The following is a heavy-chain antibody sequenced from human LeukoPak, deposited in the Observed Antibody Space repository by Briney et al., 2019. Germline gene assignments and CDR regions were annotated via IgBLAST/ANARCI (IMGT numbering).Heavy chain of an antibody. D-gene: IGHD3-10*01. CDR1: GGAFSGYS. V-gene: IGHV4-34*01. Sequence: SETLSLTCAVYGGAFSGYSWSWIRQPPGKGLGWIGEIDPNGTTNYNPSLKSRVTVPVDTCKNQFSLNLNSVTAADTAIYYCAGGYYGSGRWNYYYYYMDVWGKGTTVTVSS. J-gene: IGHJ6*03. CDR3: AGGYYGSGRWNYYYYYMDV. CDR2: IDPNGTT.